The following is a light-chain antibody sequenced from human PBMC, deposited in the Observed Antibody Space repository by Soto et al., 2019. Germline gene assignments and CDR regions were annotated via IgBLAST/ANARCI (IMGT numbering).Light chain of an antibody. CDR3: QQSYSTLIT. J-gene: IGKJ5*01. CDR2: AAS. CDR1: QSISSY. Sequence: DIQMTQSPSSLSASVGDRVTITCRASQSISSYLNWYQQKPGKAPNLLIYAASSLQSGVPSRFSGSVSGTDFTLTISSLQPEDFATYYCQQSYSTLITFGQGTRLEIK. V-gene: IGKV1-39*01.